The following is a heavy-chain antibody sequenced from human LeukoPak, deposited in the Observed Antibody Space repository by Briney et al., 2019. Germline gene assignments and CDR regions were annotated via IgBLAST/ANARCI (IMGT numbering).Heavy chain of an antibody. Sequence: GGSLRLSCAASAFTFDDYGMSWVRQAPGKGLEWVSAINWNGVNTGYADSVKGRFTISRDNANNSLYLQMNSLRDDDTALYYCAKTYYCSGGTCYSHYFDYWGQGTLVTVSS. CDR3: AKTYYCSGGTCYSHYFDY. CDR2: INWNGVNT. CDR1: AFTFDDYG. J-gene: IGHJ4*02. D-gene: IGHD2-15*01. V-gene: IGHV3-20*04.